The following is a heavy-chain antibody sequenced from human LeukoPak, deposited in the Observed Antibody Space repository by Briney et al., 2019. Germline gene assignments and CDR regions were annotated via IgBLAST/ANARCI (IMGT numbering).Heavy chain of an antibody. D-gene: IGHD6-6*01. CDR1: GGSFSGYY. Sequence: SETLSLTCAVYGGSFSGYYWSWIRQPPGKGLEWIGEINHSGSTNYNPSLKSRVTISVDTSKNQFSLKLSSVTAADTAVYYCARGRIAARGIDYWGQGTLVTVFS. J-gene: IGHJ4*02. V-gene: IGHV4-34*01. CDR3: ARGRIAARGIDY. CDR2: INHSGST.